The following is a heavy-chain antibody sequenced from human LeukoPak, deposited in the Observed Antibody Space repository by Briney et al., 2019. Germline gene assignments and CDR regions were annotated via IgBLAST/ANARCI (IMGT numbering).Heavy chain of an antibody. CDR2: ISYDGSNK. CDR1: GFTFSSYA. J-gene: IGHJ4*02. CDR3: ARALGELSFFYFDY. D-gene: IGHD3-16*02. V-gene: IGHV3-30*04. Sequence: PGGSLRLSCAASGFTFSSYAMHWVRQAPGKGLEWVAVISYDGSNKYYADSVKGRFTISRGNSKNTLYLQMNSLRAEDTAVYYCARALGELSFFYFDYWGQGTLVTVSS.